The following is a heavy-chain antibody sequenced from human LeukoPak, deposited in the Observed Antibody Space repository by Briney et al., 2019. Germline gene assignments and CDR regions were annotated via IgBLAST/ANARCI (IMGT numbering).Heavy chain of an antibody. J-gene: IGHJ4*02. CDR3: ASLSSPGPIGTVHYFDY. D-gene: IGHD6-13*01. Sequence: PSETLSLTCTVSGGSISSYYWGWIRQPPGEGLQWIGSIYHRGTTYYNPSLKSRVSMSVDTSKNQFSLKLSSVTAADTAVYYCASLSSPGPIGTVHYFDYWGQGTLVTVSS. V-gene: IGHV4-59*04. CDR1: GGSISSYY. CDR2: IYHRGTT.